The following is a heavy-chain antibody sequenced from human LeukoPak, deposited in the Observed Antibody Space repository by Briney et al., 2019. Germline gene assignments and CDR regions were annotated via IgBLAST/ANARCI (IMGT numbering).Heavy chain of an antibody. D-gene: IGHD3-10*02. V-gene: IGHV3-48*03. J-gene: IGHJ6*04. CDR1: GFTFSSYA. Sequence: GGSLRLSCAASGFTFSSYAMNWVRQAPGKGLEWVSYISSSGSTIYYADSVKGRFTISRDNAKNSLYLQMNSLRAEDTAVYYCAELGITVIGGVWGKGTTVTISS. CDR2: ISSSGSTI. CDR3: AELGITVIGGV.